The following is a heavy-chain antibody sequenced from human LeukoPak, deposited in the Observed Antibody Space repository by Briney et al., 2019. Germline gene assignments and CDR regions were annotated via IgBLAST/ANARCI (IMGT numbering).Heavy chain of an antibody. CDR1: GGSFSGYY. V-gene: IGHV4-34*01. CDR2: INHSGST. J-gene: IGHJ4*02. CDR3: ARGLYSGYADYFDY. D-gene: IGHD5-12*01. Sequence: SETLSLTCAVYGGSFSGYYWSWIRQPPGKGLEWIGEINHSGSTNYNPSLKSRVTISVDTSKNQFPLKLSSVTAADTAVYYCARGLYSGYADYFDYWGQGTLVTVSS.